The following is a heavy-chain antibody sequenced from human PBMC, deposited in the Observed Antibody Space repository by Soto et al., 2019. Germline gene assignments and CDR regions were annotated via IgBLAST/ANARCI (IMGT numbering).Heavy chain of an antibody. J-gene: IGHJ2*01. CDR3: ARDQINVDGSYPYPWYFDL. V-gene: IGHV3-33*01. CDR2: IWYDGSNK. CDR1: GFTFSRYG. D-gene: IGHD1-26*01. Sequence: QVQLVESGGGVVQPGRSLRLSCAASGFTFSRYGMHWVRQAPGKGLEWVAVIWYDGSNKYYADSVKGRFTISRDNSKNTLYLQMNSLRAEDTAVYYCARDQINVDGSYPYPWYFDLWGRGTLVTFSS.